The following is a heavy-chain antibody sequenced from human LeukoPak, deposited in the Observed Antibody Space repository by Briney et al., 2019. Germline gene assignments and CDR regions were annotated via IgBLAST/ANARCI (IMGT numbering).Heavy chain of an antibody. Sequence: SCKASGYTFTGYYMHWVRQAPGKGLEWVAFIQNDGNDKYYADSVKGRFTISKDNSKSTVDLQMNGLRAEDTAVYYCARAVTWIDPWGQGTLVIVYS. J-gene: IGHJ5*02. V-gene: IGHV3-30*04. CDR3: ARAVTWIDP. CDR2: IQNDGNDK. CDR1: GYTFTGYY.